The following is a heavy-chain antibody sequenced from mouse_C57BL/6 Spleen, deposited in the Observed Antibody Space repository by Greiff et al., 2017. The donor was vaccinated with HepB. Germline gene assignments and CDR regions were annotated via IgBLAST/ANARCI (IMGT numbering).Heavy chain of an antibody. V-gene: IGHV1-50*01. Sequence: QVHVKQPGAELVKPGASVKLSCKASGYTFTSYWMQWVKQRPGQGLEWIGEIDPSDSYTNYNQKFKGKATLTVDTSSSTAYMQLSSLTSEDSAVYYCARRDFYWYFDVWGTGTTVTVSS. CDR3: ARRDFYWYFDV. J-gene: IGHJ1*03. CDR1: GYTFTSYW. CDR2: IDPSDSYT. D-gene: IGHD3-3*01.